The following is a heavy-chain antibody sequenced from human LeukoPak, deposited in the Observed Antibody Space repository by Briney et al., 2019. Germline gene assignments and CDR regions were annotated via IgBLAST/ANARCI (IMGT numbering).Heavy chain of an antibody. Sequence: ASVKVSCKASGYTFTNYGISWVRQAPGQGLEWMGWISAYNGNTNYAQKLQGRVTMTTDTSTSTAYMELRSLRSDDTAVYYCARYLWFGEFPSDPSGMFYGMDVWGKGTTVTVSS. CDR3: ARYLWFGEFPSDPSGMFYGMDV. V-gene: IGHV1-18*04. CDR2: ISAYNGNT. CDR1: GYTFTNYG. J-gene: IGHJ6*04. D-gene: IGHD3-10*01.